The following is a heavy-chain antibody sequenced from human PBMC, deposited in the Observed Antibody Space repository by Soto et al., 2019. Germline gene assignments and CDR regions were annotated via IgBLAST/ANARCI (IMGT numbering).Heavy chain of an antibody. Sequence: PSETLSLTCTVSGGSISSYYWSWIRQPPGKGLEWIGYIYYSGSTNYNPSLKSRVTISVDTSKNQFSLKLSSVTAADTAVYYRARSDGRYWGQGTLVNVSS. CDR3: ARSDGRY. CDR1: GGSISSYY. J-gene: IGHJ4*02. V-gene: IGHV4-59*01. CDR2: IYYSGST.